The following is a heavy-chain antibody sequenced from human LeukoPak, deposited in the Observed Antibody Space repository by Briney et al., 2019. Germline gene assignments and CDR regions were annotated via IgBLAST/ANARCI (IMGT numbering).Heavy chain of an antibody. CDR3: AKSDGAYYDILTGYRIDY. V-gene: IGHV3-23*01. CDR1: GFTFSSYA. D-gene: IGHD3-9*01. CDR2: ISGSGGST. J-gene: IGHJ4*02. Sequence: PGGSLRLSCAASGFTFSSYAMSWVRQAPGKGLEWVSAISGSGGSTYYADSVKGRFTISRDNSKNTLYLQMNSLRAEDTAVYYCAKSDGAYYDILTGYRIDYWGQGTLVTVSS.